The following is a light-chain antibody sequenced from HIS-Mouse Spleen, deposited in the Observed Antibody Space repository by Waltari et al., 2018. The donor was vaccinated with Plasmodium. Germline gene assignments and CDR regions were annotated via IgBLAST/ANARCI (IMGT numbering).Light chain of an antibody. J-gene: IGLJ3*02. CDR2: EDS. Sequence: SYELTPPPSVSVSPGQTARITCSGDALPKKYAYWSQQKSGQAPVLVIYEDSKRPSGIPERFSGPSSGTMATLTISGAQVEDEADYYCYSTDSSGNHRVFGGGTKLTVL. V-gene: IGLV3-10*01. CDR3: YSTDSSGNHRV. CDR1: ALPKKY.